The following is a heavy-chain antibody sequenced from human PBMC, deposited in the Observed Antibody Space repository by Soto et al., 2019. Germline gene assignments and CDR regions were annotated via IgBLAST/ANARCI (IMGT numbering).Heavy chain of an antibody. D-gene: IGHD6-13*01. Sequence: QVQLVESGGGVVQPGRSLRLSCAASGFTFSSYGMHWVRQAPGKGLEWVAVISYDGSIKYYADSVKGRFTISRDNSKNTLYLQMNSLRAEDTAVYYCAKVPALGSSWDANWFDPWGQGTLVTVSS. J-gene: IGHJ5*02. CDR2: ISYDGSIK. CDR1: GFTFSSYG. CDR3: AKVPALGSSWDANWFDP. V-gene: IGHV3-30*18.